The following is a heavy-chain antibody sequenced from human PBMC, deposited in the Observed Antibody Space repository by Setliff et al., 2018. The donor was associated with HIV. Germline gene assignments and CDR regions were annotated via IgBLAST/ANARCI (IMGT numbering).Heavy chain of an antibody. CDR1: GGSFSGYC. CDR3: ARVSGSSWYSIPRYYYNSIDV. CDR2: IQHSGRT. J-gene: IGHJ6*03. V-gene: IGHV4-34*01. Sequence: SETLSLTCAVYGGSFSGYCCSWIRQPPGKGLEWSGEIQHSGRTNYNASLRGRVTTSVDTSKNQFSLRLSSVTAADTAVYYCARVSGSSWYSIPRYYYNSIDVWGNGTTVTVSS. D-gene: IGHD6-13*01.